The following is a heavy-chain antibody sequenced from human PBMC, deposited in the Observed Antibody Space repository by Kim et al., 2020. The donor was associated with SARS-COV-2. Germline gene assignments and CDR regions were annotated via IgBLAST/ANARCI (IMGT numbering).Heavy chain of an antibody. D-gene: IGHD3-10*01. CDR3: ARHYAWGSGSYLPFDS. CDR2: FCYTETT. CDR1: GDSVSSSSSY. V-gene: IGHV4-39*01. J-gene: IGHJ4*02. Sequence: SETLSLTCTVSGDSVSSSSSYWGWIRQPPGKGLEWIGSFCYTETTYYSPSLKSRLTISVDTSNNQFSLRLNSVTAADPAVYYCARHYAWGSGSYLPFDSWGQGTLLTVSS.